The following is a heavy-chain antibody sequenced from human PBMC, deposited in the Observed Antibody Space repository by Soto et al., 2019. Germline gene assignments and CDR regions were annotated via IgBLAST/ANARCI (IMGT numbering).Heavy chain of an antibody. CDR3: ARQGPLFSSSWYFDY. CDR1: GFTFSSYA. Sequence: QVQLVESGGGVVQPGRSLRLSCAASGFTFSSYAMHWVRQAPGKGLEWVAVISYDGSNKYYADSVKGRFTISRDNSKNTLYLQMNSLRAEDTAVYYCARQGPLFSSSWYFDYWGQGTLVTVSS. V-gene: IGHV3-30-3*01. J-gene: IGHJ4*02. CDR2: ISYDGSNK. D-gene: IGHD6-13*01.